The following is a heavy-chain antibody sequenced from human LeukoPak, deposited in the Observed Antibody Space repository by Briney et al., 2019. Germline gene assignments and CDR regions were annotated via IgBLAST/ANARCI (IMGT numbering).Heavy chain of an antibody. Sequence: SGTLSLTCTVSGGSISSYYWSWIRQPPGKGLEWIGYIYYSGSTNYNPSLKSRVTISVDTSKNQFSLKLSSVTATDTAVYYCARGVSKAFDYWGQGTLVTVSS. J-gene: IGHJ4*02. CDR1: GGSISSYY. CDR3: ARGVSKAFDY. CDR2: IYYSGST. D-gene: IGHD6-6*01. V-gene: IGHV4-59*01.